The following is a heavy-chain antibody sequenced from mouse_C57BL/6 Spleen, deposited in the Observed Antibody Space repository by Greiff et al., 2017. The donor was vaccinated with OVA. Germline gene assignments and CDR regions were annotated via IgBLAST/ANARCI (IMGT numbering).Heavy chain of an antibody. Sequence: QVHVKQSGAELVKPGASVKISCKASGYAFSSYWMNWVKQRPGKGLEWIGQIYPGDGDTNYNGKFKGKATLTADKSSSTAYMQLSSLTSEDSAVYFCALWLRRRADYFDYWGQGTTLTVSS. CDR2: IYPGDGDT. J-gene: IGHJ2*01. CDR1: GYAFSSYW. CDR3: ALWLRRRADYFDY. V-gene: IGHV1-80*01. D-gene: IGHD2-2*01.